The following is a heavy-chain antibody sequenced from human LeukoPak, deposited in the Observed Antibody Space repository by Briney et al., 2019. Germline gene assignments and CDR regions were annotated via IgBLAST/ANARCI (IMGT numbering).Heavy chain of an antibody. CDR1: GFTFDSYG. J-gene: IGHJ4*02. V-gene: IGHV3-30*03. CDR3: TRERDLSLYYFDY. CDR2: ISYGGNNK. Sequence: PRGSLRLSCAASGFTFDSYGMHWVRQAPGKGLEWVAVISYGGNNKYYANSVKGRFTISRDNSKNTLYLQMNSLRAEDTAVYYCTRERDLSLYYFDYWGQGTLVTVSS.